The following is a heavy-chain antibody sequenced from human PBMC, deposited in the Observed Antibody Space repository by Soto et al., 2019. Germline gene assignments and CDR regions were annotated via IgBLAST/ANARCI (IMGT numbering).Heavy chain of an antibody. CDR3: AKTPHYDSSGYYSWFDP. V-gene: IGHV1-18*01. J-gene: IGHJ5*02. CDR1: GYTFTTYG. D-gene: IGHD3-22*01. Sequence: QVQLVQSGAEVKKPGASVKVSCRASGYTFTTYGISWVRQAPGQGLEWMGWISAYNGNTNYAQKLQGRVTMPPETSTSTAYLELRSLRSDDTAVYYCAKTPHYDSSGYYSWFDPWGQGTLVTVSS. CDR2: ISAYNGNT.